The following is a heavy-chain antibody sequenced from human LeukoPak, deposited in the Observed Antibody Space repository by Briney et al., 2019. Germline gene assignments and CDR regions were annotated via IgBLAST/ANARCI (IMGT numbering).Heavy chain of an antibody. CDR1: GGSISSGDYF. CDR2: IYYSGST. D-gene: IGHD4-17*01. J-gene: IGHJ5*02. V-gene: IGHV4-31*03. Sequence: SETLSLTCTVSGGSISSGDYFWSWIRQHPGKGLEWIGYIYYSGSTYYNPSLKSRVTMSVDTSKNQFSLKLSSVTAADTAMYYCAREKGVTTSPGGWFDLWGQGTLVTVSS. CDR3: AREKGVTTSPGGWFDL.